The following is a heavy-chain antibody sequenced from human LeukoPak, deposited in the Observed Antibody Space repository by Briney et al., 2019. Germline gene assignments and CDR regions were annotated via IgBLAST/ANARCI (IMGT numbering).Heavy chain of an antibody. CDR1: GYTLTELS. CDR2: FDPEDGET. CDR3: ATGDYYGSGSRDY. J-gene: IGHJ4*02. Sequence: ASVTVSCKVSGYTLTELSMHWVRQAPGKGLEWMGGFDPEDGETIYAQKFQGRVTMTEDTSTDTAYMELSSLRSEDTAVYYCATGDYYGSGSRDYWGQGTLVTVSS. V-gene: IGHV1-24*01. D-gene: IGHD3-10*01.